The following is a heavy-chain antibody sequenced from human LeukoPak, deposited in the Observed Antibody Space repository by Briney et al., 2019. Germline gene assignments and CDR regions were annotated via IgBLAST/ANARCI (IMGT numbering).Heavy chain of an antibody. J-gene: IGHJ3*02. D-gene: IGHD3-9*01. V-gene: IGHV1-2*02. Sequence: ASVKVSCKASGYTFTGYYMHWVRQAPGQGLEWMGWINPNSGGTNYAQKFQGRVTMTRDTSISTAYMELSRLKSDDTAVYYCARATPTYYDILTGYSNAFDIWGQGTMVTVSS. CDR1: GYTFTGYY. CDR2: INPNSGGT. CDR3: ARATPTYYDILTGYSNAFDI.